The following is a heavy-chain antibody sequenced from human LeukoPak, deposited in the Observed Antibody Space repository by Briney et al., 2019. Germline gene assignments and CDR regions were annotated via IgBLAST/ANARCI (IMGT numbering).Heavy chain of an antibody. V-gene: IGHV4-39*07. CDR2: IHYSGST. CDR1: GGSISSSSYY. Sequence: SETLSLTCTVSGGSISSSSYYWAWIRQPPGKGLEWIGSIHYSGSTYYNPSLQSRVTISIDTSKNQFSLKLRFVTAADTAVYYCASIAAAGSDDYWGQGTLVTVSS. D-gene: IGHD6-13*01. CDR3: ASIAAAGSDDY. J-gene: IGHJ4*02.